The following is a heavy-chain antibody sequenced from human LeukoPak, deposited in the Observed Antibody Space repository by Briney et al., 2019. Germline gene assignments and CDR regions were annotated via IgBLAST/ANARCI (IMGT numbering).Heavy chain of an antibody. CDR1: GGSISSGGYY. Sequence: PSETLSLTCTVSGGSISSGGYYWSWIRQPPGKGLEWIGYIYYSGSTNYNPSLKSRVTISVDTSKNQFSLKLSSVTAADTAVYYCARQSIWRFGMDVWGQGTTVTVSS. CDR2: IYYSGST. J-gene: IGHJ6*02. D-gene: IGHD3-9*01. CDR3: ARQSIWRFGMDV. V-gene: IGHV4-61*08.